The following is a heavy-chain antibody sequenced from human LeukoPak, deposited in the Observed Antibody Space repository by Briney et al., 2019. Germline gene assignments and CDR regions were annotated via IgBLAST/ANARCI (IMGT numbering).Heavy chain of an antibody. V-gene: IGHV1-18*01. CDR3: ARERRNYYDSSGYYPDY. J-gene: IGHJ4*02. CDR2: NSAYNGNT. D-gene: IGHD3-22*01. Sequence: PGASVKVSCKASGGTFSSYAISWVRQAPGQGLEWMGWNSAYNGNTNYAQKLQGRVTMTTDTSTSTAYMELRSLRSDDTAVYYCARERRNYYDSSGYYPDYWGQGTLVTVSS. CDR1: GGTFSSYA.